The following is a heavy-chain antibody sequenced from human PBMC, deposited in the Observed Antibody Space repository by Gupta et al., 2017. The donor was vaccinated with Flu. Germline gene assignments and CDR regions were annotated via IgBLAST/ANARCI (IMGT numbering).Heavy chain of an antibody. J-gene: IGHJ4*02. V-gene: IGHV1-24*01. CDR1: GYILPEFS. D-gene: IGHD3-10*01. CDR2: FDPEDGQT. CDR3: ATARGGSGTYPRLDY. Sequence: QVQVIQSGAEVKKPGASVKVSCEVSGYILPEFSIHWVRQTPGRGLEWMGGFDPEDGQTIYAQKFQGRVTMTEDTSLDTAYLELSSLRSEDTAVYYCATARGGSGTYPRLDYWGQGTLVTVSS.